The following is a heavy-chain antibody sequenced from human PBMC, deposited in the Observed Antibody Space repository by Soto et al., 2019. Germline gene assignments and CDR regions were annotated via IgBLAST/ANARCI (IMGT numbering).Heavy chain of an antibody. CDR1: GGSISSGGYS. Sequence: QLQLQESGSRLVKPSQTLSLTCAVSGGSISSGGYSWSWIRQPPGKGLEWIGYIYHSGSTYYNPSLKSRVTISVDRSKNQFSLKLSSVTAADTAVYYCARDRGGDGYSWKYWGQGTLVTVSS. CDR3: ARDRGGDGYSWKY. D-gene: IGHD3-10*01. J-gene: IGHJ4*02. CDR2: IYHSGST. V-gene: IGHV4-30-2*01.